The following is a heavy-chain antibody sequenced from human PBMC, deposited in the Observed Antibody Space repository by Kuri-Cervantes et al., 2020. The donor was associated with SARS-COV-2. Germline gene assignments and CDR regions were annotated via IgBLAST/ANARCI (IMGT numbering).Heavy chain of an antibody. CDR3: ARDYSSPGYYYYMDV. Sequence: LSLTCAASGFTFSSYVMHWVRQAPGKGLEWVAVISYDGSNKYYADSVKGRFTISRDNSKNTLYLQMNSLRAEDTAVYYCARDYSSPGYYYYMDVWGKGTTVTVSS. J-gene: IGHJ6*03. CDR2: ISYDGSNK. CDR1: GFTFSSYV. V-gene: IGHV3-30*04. D-gene: IGHD4-11*01.